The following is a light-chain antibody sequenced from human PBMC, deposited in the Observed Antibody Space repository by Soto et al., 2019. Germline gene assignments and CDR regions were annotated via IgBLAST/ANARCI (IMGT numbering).Light chain of an antibody. CDR1: SSDVGNNNY. J-gene: IGLJ1*01. V-gene: IGLV2-14*01. CDR2: DVT. CDR3: SSFKGSSYV. Sequence: QSALTQPASVSGSPGQSITISCTGTSSDVGNNNYVSWYQQNPGKAPKVMICDVTNRPSGVSNRFSGSKSGNTASLTISGLQAEDEADYYCSSFKGSSYVFGTGTKLTVL.